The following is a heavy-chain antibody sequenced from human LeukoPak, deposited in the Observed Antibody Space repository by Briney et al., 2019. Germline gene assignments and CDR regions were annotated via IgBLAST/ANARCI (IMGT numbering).Heavy chain of an antibody. Sequence: ASVKVSCEASGYTFTSYDINWVRQATGQGLEWMGWMNPNSGNTGYAQKFQGRVTMTRNTSISTAYMELSSLRSEDTAVYYCARAWFGELLRAFDIWGQGTMVTVSS. V-gene: IGHV1-8*02. J-gene: IGHJ3*02. CDR2: MNPNSGNT. CDR3: ARAWFGELLRAFDI. CDR1: GYTFTSYD. D-gene: IGHD3-10*01.